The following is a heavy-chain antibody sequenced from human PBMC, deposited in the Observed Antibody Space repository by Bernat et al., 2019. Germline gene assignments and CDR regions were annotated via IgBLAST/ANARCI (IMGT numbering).Heavy chain of an antibody. V-gene: IGHV7-4-1*02. Sequence: QVQLVQSGSELKKPGASVKVSCNASGYTFTSYALYWVRQAPGQGLERVGWINTNTGNPTYAQGFTGRFVFSLVTSVSTAYLQNSSLKAEDTAVYYCATKSAVGPLMHLNSLGYWGQGTLVTVSS. CDR1: GYTFTSYA. CDR2: INTNTGNP. J-gene: IGHJ4*02. D-gene: IGHD6-13*01. CDR3: ATKSAVGPLMHLNSLGY.